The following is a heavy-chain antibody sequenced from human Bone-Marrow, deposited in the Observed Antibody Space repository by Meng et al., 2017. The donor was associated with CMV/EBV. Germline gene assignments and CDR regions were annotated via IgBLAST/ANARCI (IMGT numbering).Heavy chain of an antibody. CDR1: GFSLSNARMG. Sequence: SGPTLVKPPETLTLTCTVSGFSLSNARMGVSWIRQPPGKALEWIGSIYYSGSTYYNPSLNSRVTISVDTSKNRFSLKLSSVTAADTAVYYCARDQNKWNYGYYYGMDVWGQGTTVTVSS. CDR2: IYYSGST. V-gene: IGHV4-39*07. J-gene: IGHJ6*02. CDR3: ARDQNKWNYGYYYGMDV. D-gene: IGHD1-7*01.